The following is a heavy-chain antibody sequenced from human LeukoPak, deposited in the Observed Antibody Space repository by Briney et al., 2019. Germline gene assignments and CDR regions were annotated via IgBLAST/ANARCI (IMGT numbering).Heavy chain of an antibody. CDR1: GFTFSSYS. D-gene: IGHD3-10*01. CDR3: ARDSLPLWFGESFPFDY. CDR2: ISSSSSYI. J-gene: IGHJ4*02. V-gene: IGHV3-21*01. Sequence: PGGSLRLSCAASGFTFSSYSMNWVRRAPGEGLEWVSSISSSSSYIYYADSVKGRFTISRDNAKNSLYLQMNSLRAEDTAVYYCARDSLPLWFGESFPFDYWGQGTLVTVSS.